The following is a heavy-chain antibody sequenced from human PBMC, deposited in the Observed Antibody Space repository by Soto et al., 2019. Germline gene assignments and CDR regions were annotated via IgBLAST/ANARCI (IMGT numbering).Heavy chain of an antibody. D-gene: IGHD6-13*01. Sequence: QVQLVESGGGLVKPGGSLRLSCAASGFTFSDYYMSWIRQTPGKGLEWLSYISSSSGYANYADSVKGRFTIFRDNAKNSLYLQMNSLRAEDTAVYYCARGRASSWYTDSDYWGQGTLVTVSS. CDR1: GFTFSDYY. CDR3: ARGRASSWYTDSDY. V-gene: IGHV3-11*05. J-gene: IGHJ4*02. CDR2: ISSSSGYA.